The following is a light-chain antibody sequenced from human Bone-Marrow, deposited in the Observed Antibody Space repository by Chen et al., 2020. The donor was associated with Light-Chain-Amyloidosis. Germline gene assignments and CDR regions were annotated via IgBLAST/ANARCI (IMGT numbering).Light chain of an antibody. CDR3: CSYAGSSTYWV. CDR2: SNN. J-gene: IGLJ3*02. Sequence: QSVLTQPPSASGTPGQRVTISCSGSSSNIGSNTVNWYQQLPGTAPKLLIYSNNQRPSGVPDRFSGSKSGNTASLTISGLQAEDEADYYCCSYAGSSTYWVFGGGTKLTVL. V-gene: IGLV1-44*01. CDR1: SSNIGSNT.